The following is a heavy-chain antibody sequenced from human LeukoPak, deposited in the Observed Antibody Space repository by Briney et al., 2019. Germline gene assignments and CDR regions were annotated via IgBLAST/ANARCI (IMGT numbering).Heavy chain of an antibody. CDR2: IYYSGST. D-gene: IGHD2-2*02. CDR1: GGSISSGGYY. Sequence: RASETLSLTCTVSGGSISSGGYYWSWIRQHPGRGLEYIGCIYYSGSTSYNPSLKSRVTISVDTSKNQFSLKLSSVTAADTAVYYCARQLVPAAILPGVFDYWGQGTLVTVSS. V-gene: IGHV4-31*03. CDR3: ARQLVPAAILPGVFDY. J-gene: IGHJ4*02.